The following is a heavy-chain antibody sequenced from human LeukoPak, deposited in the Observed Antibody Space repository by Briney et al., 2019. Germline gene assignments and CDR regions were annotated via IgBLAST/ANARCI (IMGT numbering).Heavy chain of an antibody. D-gene: IGHD5-24*01. CDR1: GGSISSGGYS. V-gene: IGHV4-30-4*07. CDR2: IYYSGST. J-gene: IGHJ4*02. CDR3: ARVPRWLQFPYFDY. Sequence: PSETLSLTCAVSGGSISSGGYSWSWIRQPPGKGLEWIGYIYYSGSTYYNPSLKSRVTISVDTSKNQFSLKLSSVTAADTAVYYCARVPRWLQFPYFDYWGQGTLVTVSS.